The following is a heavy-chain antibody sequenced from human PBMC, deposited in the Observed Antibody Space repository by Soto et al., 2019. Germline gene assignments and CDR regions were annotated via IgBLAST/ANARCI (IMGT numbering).Heavy chain of an antibody. Sequence: GGSLRLSCAASGFTFSSYSMNWVRQAPGKGLEWVSYISSSSSTIYYADSVKGRFTISRDNAKNSLYLQMNSLRAEDTAVYYCARGPYGETEHYYYYMDVWGKGTTVTVSS. V-gene: IGHV3-48*01. CDR3: ARGPYGETEHYYYYMDV. CDR2: ISSSSSTI. D-gene: IGHD4-17*01. CDR1: GFTFSSYS. J-gene: IGHJ6*03.